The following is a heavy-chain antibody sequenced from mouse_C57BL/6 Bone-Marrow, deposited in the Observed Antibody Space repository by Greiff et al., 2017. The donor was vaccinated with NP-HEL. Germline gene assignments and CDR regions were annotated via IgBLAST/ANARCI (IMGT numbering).Heavy chain of an antibody. CDR3: ARHKTVVATYYFDY. D-gene: IGHD1-1*01. CDR2: ISGGGGNT. V-gene: IGHV5-9*01. Sequence: DVMLVESGGGLVKPGGSLKLSCAASGFTFSSYTMSWVRQTPEKRLEWVATISGGGGNTYYPDSVKGRFTISRDNAKNTLYLQMSSLRSEDTALYYCARHKTVVATYYFDYWGQGTTLTVSS. CDR1: GFTFSSYT. J-gene: IGHJ2*01.